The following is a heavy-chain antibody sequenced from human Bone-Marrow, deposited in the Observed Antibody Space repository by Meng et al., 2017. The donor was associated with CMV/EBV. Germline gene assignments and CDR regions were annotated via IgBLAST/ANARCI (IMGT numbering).Heavy chain of an antibody. V-gene: IGHV3-7*01. CDR2: IKEDGSEK. CDR1: GFTFSSYA. Sequence: GGSLRLSCAASGFTFSSYAMHWVRQAPGKGLEWVANIKEDGSEKYYVSSVKGRFTISRDNAKNSLYLQMNSLRAEDTAVYYCARDPIFAVVIPFAPTDSWGQGTLVTVSS. CDR3: ARDPIFAVVIPFAPTDS. J-gene: IGHJ4*02. D-gene: IGHD3-3*01.